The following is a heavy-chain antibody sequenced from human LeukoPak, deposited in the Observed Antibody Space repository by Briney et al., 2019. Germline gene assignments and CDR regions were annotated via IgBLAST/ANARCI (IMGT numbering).Heavy chain of an antibody. D-gene: IGHD1-1*01. CDR1: GFTFSSYS. Sequence: GGSLRLSCAASGFTFSSYSMNWVRQAPGKGLEWVSYISSSSSTIYYADSVKGRFTISRDNAKNSLYPQMNSLRDEDTAVYYCARERKYNWNDFDYWGQGTLVTVSS. V-gene: IGHV3-48*02. CDR3: ARERKYNWNDFDY. J-gene: IGHJ4*02. CDR2: ISSSSSTI.